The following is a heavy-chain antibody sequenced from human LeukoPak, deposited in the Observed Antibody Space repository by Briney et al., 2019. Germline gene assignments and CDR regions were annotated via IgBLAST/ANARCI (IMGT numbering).Heavy chain of an antibody. J-gene: IGHJ4*02. D-gene: IGHD1-26*01. Sequence: GGSLRLSCAASGFTFSTYSMNWVRQAPGRGLDWVSYISSSSSTIYYADSVKGRFTISRDNAKNSLYLQMNSLRAEDTAVYYCAVEGYSGTYDYWGQGTLVTVSS. CDR2: ISSSSSTI. V-gene: IGHV3-48*04. CDR1: GFTFSTYS. CDR3: AVEGYSGTYDY.